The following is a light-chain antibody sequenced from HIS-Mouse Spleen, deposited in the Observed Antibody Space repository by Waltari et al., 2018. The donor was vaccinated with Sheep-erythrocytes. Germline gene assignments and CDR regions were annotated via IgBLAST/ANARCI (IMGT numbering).Light chain of an antibody. V-gene: IGKV1-33*01. CDR3: QQYDNLPLT. CDR1: QDISNY. J-gene: IGKJ4*01. CDR2: DAS. Sequence: IQMPQSPPSLPASVGERVTITCQASQDISNYLNWYQQKPGKAPKLLIYDASNLETGVPSRFSGSGSGTDFTFTISSLQPEDIATYYCQQYDNLPLTFGGGTKVEIK.